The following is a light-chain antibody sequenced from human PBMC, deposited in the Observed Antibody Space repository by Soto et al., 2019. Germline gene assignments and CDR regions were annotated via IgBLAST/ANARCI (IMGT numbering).Light chain of an antibody. CDR1: SSNIGAGHA. Sequence: QSVLTQPPSVSGAPWQRVTISCTGSSSNIGAGHAVHWYRQFPGTPPKLLIYGDTHRPSGVPDRFSGSKSGTSASLAITGLQAEDEADYYCSSYTSDGTLVFGTGTKLTVL. V-gene: IGLV1-40*01. CDR3: SSYTSDGTLV. CDR2: GDT. J-gene: IGLJ1*01.